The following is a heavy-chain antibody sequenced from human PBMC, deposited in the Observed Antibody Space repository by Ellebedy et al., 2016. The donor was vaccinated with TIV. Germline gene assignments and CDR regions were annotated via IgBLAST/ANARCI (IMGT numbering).Heavy chain of an antibody. V-gene: IGHV5-51*01. CDR3: ARRVRGASAGTAIDY. D-gene: IGHD6-13*01. CDR1: GYSFTSYW. Sequence: GESLKISCKGSGYSFTSYWIGWVRQMPGKGLEWRGVIYPGDSDTRYSPSFQGQVTISADKSISTAYLQWSSLKASDTAIYYCARRVRGASAGTAIDYWGQGTLVTVSS. CDR2: IYPGDSDT. J-gene: IGHJ4*02.